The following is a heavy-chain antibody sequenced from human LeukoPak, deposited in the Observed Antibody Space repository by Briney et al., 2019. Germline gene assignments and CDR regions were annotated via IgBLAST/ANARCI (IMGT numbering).Heavy chain of an antibody. D-gene: IGHD5-12*01. J-gene: IGHJ4*02. Sequence: SETLSLTCTVSGGSISSYYWSWLRQPPGKGLEWIGYIYYSGSTNYNPSLKSRVTISVDTSKNQFSLKLSSVTAADTAVYYCARADRGGRYSGYDSQFDYWGQGTLVTVSS. CDR1: GGSISSYY. CDR3: ARADRGGRYSGYDSQFDY. CDR2: IYYSGST. V-gene: IGHV4-59*01.